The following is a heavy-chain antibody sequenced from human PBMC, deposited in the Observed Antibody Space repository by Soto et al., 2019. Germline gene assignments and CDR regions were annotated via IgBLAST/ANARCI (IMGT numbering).Heavy chain of an antibody. Sequence: QITLKESGPTLVKPTQTLTLTCTFSGFSLSTSAVGVGWIRQPPGKALEWLSFIYWDDDKRYSPSLKSSLTITKNTSNNLVVLARTRMHPVGTATYHCPILLVAGLTYYADHWGQRPLVTVSS. V-gene: IGHV2-5*02. CDR3: PILLVAGLTYYADH. CDR1: GFSLSTSAVG. D-gene: IGHD3-3*01. J-gene: IGHJ4*02. CDR2: IYWDDDK.